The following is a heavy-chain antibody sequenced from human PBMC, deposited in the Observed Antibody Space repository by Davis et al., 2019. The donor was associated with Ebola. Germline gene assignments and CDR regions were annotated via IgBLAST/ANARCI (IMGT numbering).Heavy chain of an antibody. J-gene: IGHJ5*02. CDR3: ARYSSTYGWFDP. V-gene: IGHV3-7*01. CDR2: IKQDGSDK. Sequence: GESLKISCVVSGFTFSSYWMSWVRQAPGKGLEGVANIKQDGSDKNYVDSVRGRFTISRDNAKNSLYLQMNSLRADDTAVYYCARYSSTYGWFDPWGQGTLVIVSS. CDR1: GFTFSSYW. D-gene: IGHD6-13*01.